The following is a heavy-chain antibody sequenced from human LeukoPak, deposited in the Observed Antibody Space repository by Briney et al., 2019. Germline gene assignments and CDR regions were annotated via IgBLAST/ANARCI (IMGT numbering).Heavy chain of an antibody. V-gene: IGHV3-30*09. J-gene: IGHJ4*02. Sequence: GRSLRLSCAASGFTFSSYAMHWVRQAPGKGLEWVAVISYDGSNKYYADSVKGRFAISRDNSKNTLYLQMNSLRAEDTAVYYCARVLMPYDILTGSFDYWGQGTLVTVSS. D-gene: IGHD3-9*01. CDR3: ARVLMPYDILTGSFDY. CDR1: GFTFSSYA. CDR2: ISYDGSNK.